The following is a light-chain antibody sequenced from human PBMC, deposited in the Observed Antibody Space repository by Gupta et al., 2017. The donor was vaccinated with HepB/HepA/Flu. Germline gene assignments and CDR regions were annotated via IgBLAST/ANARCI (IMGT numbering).Light chain of an antibody. Sequence: ENVFTQPLATLFSSPGERTTPSCSATQSVGTYLAWYQHKPGQAPRLLIYDASNRAPGIPARFSGSGSGTDFTLTISSVEPEDFAVYYCKQSSNWPLFTFGPGTKVDIK. J-gene: IGKJ3*01. CDR2: DAS. V-gene: IGKV3-11*01. CDR1: QSVGTY. CDR3: KQSSNWPLFT.